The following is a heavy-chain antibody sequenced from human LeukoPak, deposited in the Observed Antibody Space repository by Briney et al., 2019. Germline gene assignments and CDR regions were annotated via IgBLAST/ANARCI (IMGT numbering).Heavy chain of an antibody. CDR3: ARSAQPNAFDI. CDR1: GGSISSSSYY. CDR2: IYYSGST. V-gene: IGHV4-39*01. Sequence: SETLSLTCTVSGGSISSSSYYWGWIRQPPGKGLEWIGSIYYSGSTYYNPSLKSRVTISVDTSKNQFSLKLSSVTAADTAVYYCARSAQPNAFDIWGQGTLVTVSS. D-gene: IGHD2-2*01. J-gene: IGHJ3*02.